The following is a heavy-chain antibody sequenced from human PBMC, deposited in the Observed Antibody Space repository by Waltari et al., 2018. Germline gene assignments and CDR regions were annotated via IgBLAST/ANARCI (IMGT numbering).Heavy chain of an antibody. D-gene: IGHD6-19*01. J-gene: IGHJ1*01. V-gene: IGHV4-38-2*01. CDR1: GYSISSGYY. CDR3: ARATRAVAGMYFQH. CDR2: IYHSGST. Sequence: QVQLQESGPGLVKPSETLSLTCAVSGYSISSGYYWGWIPQPPGKGLEWIGSIYHSGSTYYNPSLKSRVTISVDTSKNQFSLKLSSVTAADTAVYYCARATRAVAGMYFQHWGQGTLVTVSS.